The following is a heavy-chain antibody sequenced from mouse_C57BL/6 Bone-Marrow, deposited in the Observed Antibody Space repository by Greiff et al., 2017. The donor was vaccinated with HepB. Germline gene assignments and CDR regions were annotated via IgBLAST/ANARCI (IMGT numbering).Heavy chain of an antibody. Sequence: VQLQQPGAELVKPGASVKMSCKASGYTFTSYWITWVKQRPGQGLEWIGDIYPGSGSTNYNEKFKSKATLTVDTSSSTAYMQLSSLTSEDSAVYYCARHYGNSYFFYAMDYWGQGTSVTVSS. V-gene: IGHV1-55*01. D-gene: IGHD2-1*01. J-gene: IGHJ4*01. CDR2: IYPGSGST. CDR1: GYTFTSYW. CDR3: ARHYGNSYFFYAMDY.